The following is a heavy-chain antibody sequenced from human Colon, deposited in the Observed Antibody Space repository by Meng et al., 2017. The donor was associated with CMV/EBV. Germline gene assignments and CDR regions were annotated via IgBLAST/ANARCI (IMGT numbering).Heavy chain of an antibody. D-gene: IGHD3-10*01. CDR3: GRAGARGVPIDV. CDR2: IYSNGRI. CDR1: GGSISGHY. Sequence: QGHVQRSGPGLVKPSVTLSLTCTVSGGSISGHYCTWIRRPAGEGLQWLGRIYSNGRIDENYSLRSRVTISVDTSKNQLSLRLTSVTAADTAVYYCGRAGARGVPIDVWGRGTLVTVSS. J-gene: IGHJ1*01. V-gene: IGHV4-4*07.